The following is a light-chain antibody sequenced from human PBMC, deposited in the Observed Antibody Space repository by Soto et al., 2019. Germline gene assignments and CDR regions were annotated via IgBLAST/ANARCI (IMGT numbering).Light chain of an antibody. CDR2: IAS. J-gene: IGKJ5*01. CDR1: QSVGTY. CDR3: QQYVASDPIT. Sequence: EIVLTQSPGTLSLSPGQRATLSCRASQSVGTYLAWYQQKPGQSPRLLISIASSRATGIPDRFSGSGSGTEFTLTITRVESEDLAVYYCQQYVASDPITFGQGTRLDIK. V-gene: IGKV3-20*01.